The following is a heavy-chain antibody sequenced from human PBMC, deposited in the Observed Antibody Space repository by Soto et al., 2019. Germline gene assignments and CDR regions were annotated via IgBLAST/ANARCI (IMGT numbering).Heavy chain of an antibody. J-gene: IGHJ5*02. Sequence: XATLSLTCTVSGGSISSTTYYWGWIRQPPGKGLEWIGSMFYSGNTYYNPSLKSRVTISVDTSNNRFSLELSSVTATDTAVYYCASHSRPRTGALYWFDTWGQGTLVTVSS. D-gene: IGHD1-1*01. CDR2: MFYSGNT. CDR3: ASHSRPRTGALYWFDT. CDR1: GGSISSTTYY. V-gene: IGHV4-39*01.